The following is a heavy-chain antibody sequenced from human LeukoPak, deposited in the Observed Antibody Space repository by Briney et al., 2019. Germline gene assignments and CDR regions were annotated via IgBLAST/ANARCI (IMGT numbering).Heavy chain of an antibody. CDR2: IYSGGYT. Sequence: GGSLRLSCAGSGFTVSSNYMIWVRQAPGKGLEWVAVIYSGGYTYYADSVKGRFTISRDNSKNTLYLQMNSLRAEDTAVYYCARLKGTVVTRVDYWGQGTLVTVAS. V-gene: IGHV3-53*01. D-gene: IGHD4-23*01. J-gene: IGHJ4*02. CDR1: GFTVSSNY. CDR3: ARLKGTVVTRVDY.